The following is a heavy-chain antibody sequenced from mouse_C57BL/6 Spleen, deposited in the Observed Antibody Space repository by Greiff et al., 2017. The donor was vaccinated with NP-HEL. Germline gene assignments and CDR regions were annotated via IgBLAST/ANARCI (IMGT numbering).Heavy chain of an antibody. CDR3: ARETGTKAMDY. Sequence: VKLQQPGAELVKPGASVKLSCKASGYTFTSYWMHWVKQRPGQGLEWIGMIHPNSGSTNYNEKFKSKATLTVDKSSSTAYMQLSSLTSEDSAVYYCARETGTKAMDYWGQGTSVTVSS. CDR2: IHPNSGST. J-gene: IGHJ4*01. V-gene: IGHV1-64*01. CDR1: GYTFTSYW. D-gene: IGHD4-1*01.